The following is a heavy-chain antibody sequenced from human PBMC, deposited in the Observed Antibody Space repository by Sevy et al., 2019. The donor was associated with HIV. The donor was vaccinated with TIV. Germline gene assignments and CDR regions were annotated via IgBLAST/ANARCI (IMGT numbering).Heavy chain of an antibody. V-gene: IGHV3-74*01. Sequence: GGSLRLSCAASGFTFSSYCMHWVRQAPGKGLVWVSRINGDGSSTTYADSVKGRFTNSRDNAKNTLYLQMNSLRAEVTAVYYGAKTSLGLWRGWFDPWGQGTLVTVSS. CDR1: GFTFSSYC. CDR3: AKTSLGLWRGWFDP. J-gene: IGHJ5*02. D-gene: IGHD2-21*01. CDR2: INGDGSST.